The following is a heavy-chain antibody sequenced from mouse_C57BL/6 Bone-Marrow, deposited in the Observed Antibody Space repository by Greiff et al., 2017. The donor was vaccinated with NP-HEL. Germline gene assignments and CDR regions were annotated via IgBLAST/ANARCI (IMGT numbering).Heavy chain of an antibody. Sequence: VQLQQPGAELVMPGASVKLSCKASGYTFPRYWLHWVNQRPGQGLRWIGEIDPSVSYTNYNQKFKGKSTLTVDKSSSTAYMQLSSLTSEDSAVYYCARDLLKAMDYWGQGTSVTVSS. CDR1: GYTFPRYW. CDR3: ARDLLKAMDY. J-gene: IGHJ4*01. CDR2: IDPSVSYT. V-gene: IGHV1-69*01.